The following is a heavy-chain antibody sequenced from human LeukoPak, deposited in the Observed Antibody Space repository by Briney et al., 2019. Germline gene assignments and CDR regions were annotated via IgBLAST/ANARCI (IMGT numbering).Heavy chain of an antibody. D-gene: IGHD3-16*02. Sequence: SETVSLTCAVYGGSFSGYYWSWIRQPPGKGLEWIGEINHSGSTNYNPSLKSRVTISVDTSKNQFSLKLSSVTAADTAVYYCARGIPPYYDYVWGSYRLPYAYYFDYWGQGTLVTVSS. CDR1: GGSFSGYY. J-gene: IGHJ4*02. CDR2: INHSGST. CDR3: ARGIPPYYDYVWGSYRLPYAYYFDY. V-gene: IGHV4-34*01.